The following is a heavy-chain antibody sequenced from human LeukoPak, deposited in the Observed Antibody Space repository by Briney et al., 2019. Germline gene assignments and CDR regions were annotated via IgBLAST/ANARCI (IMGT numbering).Heavy chain of an antibody. V-gene: IGHV3-21*01. J-gene: IGHJ3*02. D-gene: IGHD2-8*02. CDR2: ISSGSGYI. Sequence: AGGSLRLSCAVSGFTLSSYSMNWVRQAPGKGLEWVSFISSGSGYIYHADSVKGRFTISRDNAKNSLYLQMNSLRAEDTAVYYCASTILGDAFDIWGQGTMVTVSS. CDR3: ASTILGDAFDI. CDR1: GFTLSSYS.